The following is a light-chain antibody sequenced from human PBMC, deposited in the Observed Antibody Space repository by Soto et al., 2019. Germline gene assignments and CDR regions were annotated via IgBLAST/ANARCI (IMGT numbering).Light chain of an antibody. Sequence: EIVLTQSPGTLSLSPGERATLSCRASQSVSSSYLAWYQQKPGQAPRLLIYDASSRATGIPDRFSGSGSGTDGTLTISRLEPEDFAVYFCQQYGSSPYTFGQGTKLEIK. CDR1: QSVSSSY. J-gene: IGKJ2*01. CDR3: QQYGSSPYT. CDR2: DAS. V-gene: IGKV3-20*01.